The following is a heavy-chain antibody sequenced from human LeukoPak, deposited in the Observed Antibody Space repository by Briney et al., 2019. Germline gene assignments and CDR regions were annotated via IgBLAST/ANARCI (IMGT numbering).Heavy chain of an antibody. Sequence: GGSLRPSCAASGFTFSNHWMHWVRQAPGKGLMWVSRINRDGSRTDYADSVKGRFTISRDDAKNTLYLQVNSLRAEDTAVYFCARGGSDTAMAHDYWGQGTLVTVSS. CDR1: GFTFSNHW. CDR2: INRDGSRT. D-gene: IGHD5-18*01. CDR3: ARGGSDTAMAHDY. J-gene: IGHJ4*02. V-gene: IGHV3-74*01.